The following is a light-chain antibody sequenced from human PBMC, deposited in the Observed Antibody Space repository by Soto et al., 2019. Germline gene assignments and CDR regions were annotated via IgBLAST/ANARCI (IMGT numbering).Light chain of an antibody. CDR1: QTISNY. CDR3: QQSYNALAWT. Sequence: DIQMTQSPSSLSASVGDRVTITCRASQTISNYLNWYQQKSGSAPQLLIYAASKLQSGVPLRFRGSGSGTTYTLTIVSLQPDDFATYYSQQSYNALAWTFGQGTQVEMK. J-gene: IGKJ1*01. CDR2: AAS. V-gene: IGKV1-39*01.